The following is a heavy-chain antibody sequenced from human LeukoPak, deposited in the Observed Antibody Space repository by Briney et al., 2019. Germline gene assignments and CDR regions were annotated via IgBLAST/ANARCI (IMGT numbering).Heavy chain of an antibody. V-gene: IGHV4-59*01. CDR1: GGSISSYY. CDR2: IYYSGST. D-gene: IGHD3-10*01. Sequence: SETLSLTCTVSGGSISSYYWSWIRQPPGKGLEWIGYIYYSGSTNYNPSLKSRVTISVDTSKNQFSLKLSPVTAADTAVYYCARDGAYYYYGMDVWGQGTTVTVSS. CDR3: ARDGAYYYYGMDV. J-gene: IGHJ6*02.